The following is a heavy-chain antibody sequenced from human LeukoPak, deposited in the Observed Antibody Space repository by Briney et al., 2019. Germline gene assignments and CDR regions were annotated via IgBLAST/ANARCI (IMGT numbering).Heavy chain of an antibody. CDR2: IYTSGTT. CDR1: GGSISSYY. J-gene: IGHJ3*02. Sequence: SETLSLTCTVSGGSISSYYWSWLRRPAGKGLEWVGRIYTSGTTNYNPSLKSRVIMSVDTSKNQFSLKLSSVTAADTAVYYCARDLVITTDAFDIWGQGTIVTVSS. V-gene: IGHV4-4*07. D-gene: IGHD3-22*01. CDR3: ARDLVITTDAFDI.